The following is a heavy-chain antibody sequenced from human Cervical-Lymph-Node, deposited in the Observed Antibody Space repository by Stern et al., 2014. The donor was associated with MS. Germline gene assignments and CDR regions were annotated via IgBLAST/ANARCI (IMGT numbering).Heavy chain of an antibody. J-gene: IGHJ4*02. CDR2: ISHSGVT. CDR3: MRGDY. Sequence: QVQLQESGPGLVKPSQTLSLTCTVSGASIKTIWYFWSWVRQPPGKGLEWIGFISHSGVTFYNETLKSRVTLSQDTSANQFSLRLTSVTAADTALYFCMRGDYWGRGILVAVSS. V-gene: IGHV4-31*03. CDR1: GASIKTIWYF.